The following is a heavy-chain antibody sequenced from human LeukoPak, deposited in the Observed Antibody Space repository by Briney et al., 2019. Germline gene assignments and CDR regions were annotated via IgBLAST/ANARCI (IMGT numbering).Heavy chain of an antibody. J-gene: IGHJ3*02. Sequence: SETLSLTCNVSGGSIRGYYWSWIRQPPGKGLEWIGYIYSSGSTNYNPSLKSRVTMSVDTSKNQFSLKVSSVTAADTAVYCAKSNGYGLVDIWGQGTMVTVSS. CDR3: AKSNGYGLVDI. CDR1: GGSIRGYY. D-gene: IGHD3-10*01. CDR2: IYSSGST. V-gene: IGHV4-59*12.